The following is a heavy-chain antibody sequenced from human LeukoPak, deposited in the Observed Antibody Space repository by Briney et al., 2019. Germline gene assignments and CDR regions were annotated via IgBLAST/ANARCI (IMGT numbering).Heavy chain of an antibody. V-gene: IGHV1-24*01. Sequence: ASVKVSFKVSVYTLTELSMHWVRQAPGKGLEWMGGFDPEYGETIYAQKFQGRVTMTEDTSTDTAYMELSSLRSEDTAVYYCATDLNHVLRYFDWPPGYWGQGTLVTVSS. CDR3: ATDLNHVLRYFDWPPGY. J-gene: IGHJ4*02. CDR1: VYTLTELS. D-gene: IGHD3-9*01. CDR2: FDPEYGET.